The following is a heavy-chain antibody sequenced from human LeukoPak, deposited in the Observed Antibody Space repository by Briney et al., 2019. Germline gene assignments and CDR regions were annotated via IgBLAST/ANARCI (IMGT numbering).Heavy chain of an antibody. V-gene: IGHV3-23*01. D-gene: IGHD5-12*01. CDR3: AKRSPYTVVATHYYYYGMDV. J-gene: IGHJ6*02. CDR2: ISGSGGST. CDR1: GCTFGSYA. Sequence: GGSLRLSCAASGCTFGSYAMSWVRQAPGKGLEWVSAISGSGGSTYYADSVKGRFTISRDNSKNTLYLQMNSLRAEDTAVYYCAKRSPYTVVATHYYYYGMDVWGQGTTVTVSS.